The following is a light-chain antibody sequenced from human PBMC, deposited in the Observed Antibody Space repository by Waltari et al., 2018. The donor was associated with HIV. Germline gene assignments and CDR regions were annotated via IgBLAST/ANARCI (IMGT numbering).Light chain of an antibody. J-gene: IGLJ3*02. CDR3: ASFTGDSTLL. Sequence: SAVTQPASVSGLPGQSITISCTGDDTDFGLYNFVSWFQQHPGTLPRLILYDVDSRPSGIASRCAGSKSGHTASLHISGLRAEDEADYYCASFTGDSTLLFGEGTKVTVL. CDR1: DTDFGLYNF. V-gene: IGLV2-14*03. CDR2: DVD.